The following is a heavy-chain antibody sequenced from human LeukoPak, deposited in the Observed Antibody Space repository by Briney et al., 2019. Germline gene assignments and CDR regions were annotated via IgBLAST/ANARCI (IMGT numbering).Heavy chain of an antibody. J-gene: IGHJ4*02. CDR1: GYTFTGSF. D-gene: IGHD6-19*01. Sequence: ASVKVSCKASGYTFTGSFMHWVRQAPGQGLEWMGWINPNSGVTNYAQKFQGRVTMTRDTSISTAYMELSRLRSDDTAVFYCARAVGYSSGWYQFDYWGQGTLVTVSS. CDR2: INPNSGVT. V-gene: IGHV1-2*02. CDR3: ARAVGYSSGWYQFDY.